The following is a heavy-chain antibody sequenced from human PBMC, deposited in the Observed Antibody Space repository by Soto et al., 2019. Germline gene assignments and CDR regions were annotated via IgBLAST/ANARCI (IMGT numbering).Heavy chain of an antibody. D-gene: IGHD3-3*01. Sequence: EVQLLESGGGLVQPGGSLRLSCAASGFTFSSYAMSWVRQAPGKGLEWVSAISGSGGSTYYADSVKGRFTISRDNSKNTLYLQRNSLRAEDAAVYYCAKDIGRCLEWLLWFDYWGQGTLVTVSS. V-gene: IGHV3-23*01. CDR3: AKDIGRCLEWLLWFDY. J-gene: IGHJ4*02. CDR1: GFTFSSYA. CDR2: ISGSGGST.